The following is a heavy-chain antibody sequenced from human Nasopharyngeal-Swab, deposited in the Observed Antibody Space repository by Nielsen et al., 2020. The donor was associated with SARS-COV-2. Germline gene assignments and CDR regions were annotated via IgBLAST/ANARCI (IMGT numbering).Heavy chain of an antibody. Sequence: GGAMRLCWAAAGITISNAWMSWVREAPGKGLEWVGRIKSKTDGVTTDYAAPVKGRFTISRDDSKNTLYLQMNSLKTEDTAVYYCTAEQGCGGDCSRVAWPDVVYYYYYMDVWGKGTTVTVSS. V-gene: IGHV3-15*01. CDR1: GITISNAW. J-gene: IGHJ6*03. CDR3: TAEQGCGGDCSRVAWPDVVYYYYYMDV. CDR2: IKSKTDGVTT. D-gene: IGHD2-21*02.